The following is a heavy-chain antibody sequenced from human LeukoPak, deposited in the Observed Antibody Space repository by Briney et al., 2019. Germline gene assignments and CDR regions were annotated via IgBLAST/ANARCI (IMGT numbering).Heavy chain of an antibody. V-gene: IGHV4-34*01. D-gene: IGHD2-8*01. CDR1: DGSFSGYY. CDR3: ARRRFVRGPDVVNPFDY. J-gene: IGHJ4*02. Sequence: SETLSLTCAVYDGSFSGYYWSWIRQPPGKGLEWIGEINHSGSTNYNPSLKSRVTISVDTSKNQFSLKLSSVTAADTAVYYCARRRFVRGPDVVNPFDYWGQGTLVTVSS. CDR2: INHSGST.